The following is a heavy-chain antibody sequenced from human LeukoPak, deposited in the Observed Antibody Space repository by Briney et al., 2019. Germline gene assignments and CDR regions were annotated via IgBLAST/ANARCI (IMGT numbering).Heavy chain of an antibody. J-gene: IGHJ4*02. CDR1: VGSIRGYY. Sequence: PLGTLCLSCAVSVGSIRGYYWSSGRQTPGKGLERVGYIYYSVGAKYNPSLTSRVTTSVDTSKNQFSLMLRSVTAADTAVYYCASTECYGHYAGHWGQGTLVTVSS. D-gene: IGHD4-17*01. CDR3: ASTECYGHYAGH. CDR2: IYYSVGA. V-gene: IGHV4-59*01.